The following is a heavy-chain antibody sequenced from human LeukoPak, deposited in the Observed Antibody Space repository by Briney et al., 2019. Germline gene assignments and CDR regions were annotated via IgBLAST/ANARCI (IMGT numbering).Heavy chain of an antibody. D-gene: IGHD1-14*01. Sequence: KPSETLSLTCTVSGGSITNYYWSWIRQPPGKGLEVIVDIHYRGSKNYNISVDTNYNPSLKSRVTISVDTSKNQFSLKLSSVTAADTAVYFCASLASLTWYWFDPWGQGTLVTVSS. CDR2: IHYRGSKNYNISVDT. CDR1: GGSITNYY. V-gene: IGHV4-59*08. J-gene: IGHJ5*02. CDR3: ASLASLTWYWFDP.